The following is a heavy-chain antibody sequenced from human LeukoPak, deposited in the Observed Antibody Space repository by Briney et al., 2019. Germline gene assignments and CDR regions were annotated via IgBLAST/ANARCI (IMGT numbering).Heavy chain of an antibody. V-gene: IGHV3-30-3*01. CDR3: AKEDSSGWYAFDY. D-gene: IGHD6-19*01. CDR2: ISYDGSNK. CDR1: GFTFSSYA. Sequence: PGRSLRLSCAASGFTFSSYAMHWVRQAPGKGLEWVAVISYDGSNKYYADSVKGRFTISRDNSKNTLYLQMNSLRAEDTAVYYCAKEDSSGWYAFDYWGQGTLVTVSS. J-gene: IGHJ4*02.